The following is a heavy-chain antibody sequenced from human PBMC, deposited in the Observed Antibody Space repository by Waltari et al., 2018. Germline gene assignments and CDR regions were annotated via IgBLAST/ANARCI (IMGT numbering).Heavy chain of an antibody. V-gene: IGHV4-39*07. Sequence: QLQLQESGPGLVKPSETLSLTCTVSGGSISSSSYYWGWVRQPPGKGLEWIGSIYYSGSTYYNPSLKSRVTISVDTSKNQFSLKLSSVTAADTAVYYCARDPGQQLVQANYYYYYGMDVWGQGTTVTVSS. CDR1: GGSISSSSYY. CDR2: IYYSGST. J-gene: IGHJ6*02. D-gene: IGHD6-13*01. CDR3: ARDPGQQLVQANYYYYYGMDV.